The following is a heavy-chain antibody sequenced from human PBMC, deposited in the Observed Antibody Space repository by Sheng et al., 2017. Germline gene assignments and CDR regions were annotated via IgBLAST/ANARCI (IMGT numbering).Heavy chain of an antibody. Sequence: QVHLQESGPGLVKPSETLSLTCAVSGYSISSGYYWGWIRQPPGKGLEWIGSIYHSGSTYYNPSLKSRVTISVDTSKNQFSLKLSSVTAADTAVYYCASYVWGSYSLDYWGQGTLVTVSS. CDR1: GYSISSGYY. CDR3: ASYVWGSYSLDY. D-gene: IGHD3-16*01. J-gene: IGHJ4*02. CDR2: IYHSGST. V-gene: IGHV4-38-2*01.